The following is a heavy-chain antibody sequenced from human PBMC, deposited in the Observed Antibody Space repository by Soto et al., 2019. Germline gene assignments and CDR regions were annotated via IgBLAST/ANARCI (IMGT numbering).Heavy chain of an antibody. Sequence: ASVKVSCKASGYTFTSYGISWVRQAPGQGLEWVGWISAYNGNTNYAQKLQGRVTMTTDTSTSTAYMELRSLRSDDTAVYYCARDRAPFWTYDHFHDYWGQGTLVTVSS. V-gene: IGHV1-18*01. D-gene: IGHD3-3*01. J-gene: IGHJ4*02. CDR2: ISAYNGNT. CDR3: ARDRAPFWTYDHFHDY. CDR1: GYTFTSYG.